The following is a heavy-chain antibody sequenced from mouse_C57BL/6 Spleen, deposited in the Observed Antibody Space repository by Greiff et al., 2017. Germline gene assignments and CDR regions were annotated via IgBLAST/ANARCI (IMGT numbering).Heavy chain of an antibody. Sequence: EVQLVESGEGLVKPGGSLKLSCAASGFTFSSYAMSWVRQTPEKRLEWVAYISSGGDYIYYADTVKGRFTISRDNARNTLYLQMSSLKSEDTAMYYCTREDSNYGGSYAMDYWGQGTSVTVSS. V-gene: IGHV5-9-1*02. D-gene: IGHD2-5*01. J-gene: IGHJ4*01. CDR2: ISSGGDYI. CDR1: GFTFSSYA. CDR3: TREDSNYGGSYAMDY.